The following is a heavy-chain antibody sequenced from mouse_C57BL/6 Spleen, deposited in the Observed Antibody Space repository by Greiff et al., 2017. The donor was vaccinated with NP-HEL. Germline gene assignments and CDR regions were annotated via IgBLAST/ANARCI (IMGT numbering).Heavy chain of an antibody. CDR3: ARFYYDYDGDFDY. Sequence: QVQLQQSGPELVKPGASVKISCKASGYAFSSSWMNWVKQRPGKGLEWIGRIYPGDGDTNYNGKFKGKATLTADKSSSTAYMQLSSLTSEDSAVYFCARFYYDYDGDFDYWGQGTTLTVSS. D-gene: IGHD2-4*01. CDR2: IYPGDGDT. J-gene: IGHJ2*01. V-gene: IGHV1-82*01. CDR1: GYAFSSSW.